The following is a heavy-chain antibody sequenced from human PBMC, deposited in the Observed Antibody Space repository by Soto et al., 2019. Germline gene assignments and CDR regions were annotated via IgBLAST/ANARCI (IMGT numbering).Heavy chain of an antibody. V-gene: IGHV3-23*01. J-gene: IGHJ4*02. CDR2: ISGSGGST. Sequence: GGSLRLSCAASGFTFSSYAMSWVRQAPGKGLEWVSAISGSGGSTYYADSVKGRFTISKDNSKNTLYLQMNSLRAEDTAVYYCAKDQRNLQYYDLWSGYYEVALFDYWGQGTLVTVSS. CDR1: GFTFSSYA. D-gene: IGHD3-3*01. CDR3: AKDQRNLQYYDLWSGYYEVALFDY.